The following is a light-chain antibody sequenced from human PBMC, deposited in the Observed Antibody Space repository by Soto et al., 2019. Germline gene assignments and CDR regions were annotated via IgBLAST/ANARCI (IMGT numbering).Light chain of an antibody. CDR2: EVS. J-gene: IGLJ1*01. CDR1: SSDVGSYNR. V-gene: IGLV2-18*02. Sequence: QSVLTQPPSVSGSPGQSVAISCTGTSSDVGSYNRVSWYQQPPGAAPKLMIYEVSNRPSGVPDRVSGSKSGNTASLTISGLQAEDEAEYYCNSYTGSSTYVFGTGTKLTVL. CDR3: NSYTGSSTYV.